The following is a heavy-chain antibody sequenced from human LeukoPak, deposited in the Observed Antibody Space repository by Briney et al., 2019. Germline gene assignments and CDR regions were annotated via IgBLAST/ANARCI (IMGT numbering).Heavy chain of an antibody. CDR1: GYTFTSYG. CDR3: ARELYCGGDCGFDI. V-gene: IGHV1-46*01. Sequence: ASVKVSCKASGYTFTSYGISWVRQAPGQGLEWMGIINPSGGSTSYAQKFQGRVTMTRDTSTSTVYMELSSLRSEDTAVYYCARELYCGGDCGFDIWGQGTMVTVSS. D-gene: IGHD2-21*02. J-gene: IGHJ3*02. CDR2: INPSGGST.